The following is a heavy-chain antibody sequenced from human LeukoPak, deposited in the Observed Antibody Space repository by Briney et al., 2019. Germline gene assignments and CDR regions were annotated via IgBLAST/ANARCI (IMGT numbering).Heavy chain of an antibody. CDR2: IKQDGSEK. CDR1: GFTFSSYW. CDR3: ARDIHSVAFDI. J-gene: IGHJ3*02. Sequence: GGSLRLSCAASGFTFSSYWMSWVRQAPGKGLEWVANIKQDGSEKYYVDSVKGRFTISRDNAKNSLYLQMNSLGVEDTAVYYCARDIHSVAFDIWGQGTMVTVSS. V-gene: IGHV3-7*01.